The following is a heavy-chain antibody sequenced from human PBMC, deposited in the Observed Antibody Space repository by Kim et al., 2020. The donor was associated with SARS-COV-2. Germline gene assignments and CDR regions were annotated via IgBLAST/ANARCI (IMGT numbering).Heavy chain of an antibody. J-gene: IGHJ4*02. CDR3: ASEVVVVGVMGGDY. Sequence: YADSGKGRFTISRDNSKNTLYLQMNSLRAEDTAVYYCASEVVVVGVMGGDYWGQGTLVTVSS. V-gene: IGHV3-30*03. D-gene: IGHD2-2*01.